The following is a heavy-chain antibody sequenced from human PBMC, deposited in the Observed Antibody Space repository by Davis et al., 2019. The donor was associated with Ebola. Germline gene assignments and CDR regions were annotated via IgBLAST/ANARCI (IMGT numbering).Heavy chain of an antibody. CDR3: ARALSATYDYYVDV. CDR2: VNPNSGGT. V-gene: IGHV1-2*04. D-gene: IGHD2-8*01. CDR1: GYSFIAYY. Sequence: AASVKVSCKASGYSFIAYYIHWVRQAPGQGLEWMGWVNPNSGGTKYAQKFQEWVTMTRDTSITTAYVELSGLTSDDTAIYYCARALSATYDYYVDVWGKGTAVTVSS. J-gene: IGHJ6*03.